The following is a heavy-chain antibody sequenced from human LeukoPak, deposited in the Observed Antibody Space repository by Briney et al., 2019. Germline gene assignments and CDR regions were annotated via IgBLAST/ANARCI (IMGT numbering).Heavy chain of an antibody. J-gene: IGHJ4*02. CDR3: ATTPREYSSSWYYFDY. V-gene: IGHV4-59*08. CDR1: GGSLSNYY. D-gene: IGHD6-13*01. CDR2: IYYSGST. Sequence: SETLSLTCTVSGGSLSNYYWNWLRQPPGKGLEWIGYIYYSGSTNYNPSLKSRGTISVDTSKKQFSLKVSSVTAADTAVYYCATTPREYSSSWYYFDYWGQGTLVTVSS.